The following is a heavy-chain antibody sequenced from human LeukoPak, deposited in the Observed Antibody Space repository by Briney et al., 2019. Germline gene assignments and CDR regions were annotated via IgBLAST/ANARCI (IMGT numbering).Heavy chain of an antibody. CDR3: ARGSSPLGYYYYMDV. J-gene: IGHJ6*03. D-gene: IGHD6-13*01. V-gene: IGHV1-8*01. CDR1: GYTFTSYD. Sequence: ASVKVSCKASGYTFTSYDINWVRQATGQGLEWMGWMNPNSGNTGYAQEFQGRVTMTRNTSISTAYMELSSLRSEDTAVYYCARGSSPLGYYYYMDVWGKGTTVTVSS. CDR2: MNPNSGNT.